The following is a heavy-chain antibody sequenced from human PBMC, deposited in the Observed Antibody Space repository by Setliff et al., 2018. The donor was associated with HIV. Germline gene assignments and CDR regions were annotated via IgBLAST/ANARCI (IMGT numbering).Heavy chain of an antibody. CDR2: IKPDGTYK. CDR3: ARDLTPRLGATPFDY. J-gene: IGHJ4*02. CDR1: GFTFSTYA. Sequence: GGSLRLSCVASGFTFSTYAMSWVRQAPGKGLEWVANIKPDGTYKYYVDSVKGRFTIYRDNAKNSLSLQMNGLRVEDTAVYYCARDLTPRLGATPFDYWGQGTLVTVSS. D-gene: IGHD1-26*01. V-gene: IGHV3-7*01.